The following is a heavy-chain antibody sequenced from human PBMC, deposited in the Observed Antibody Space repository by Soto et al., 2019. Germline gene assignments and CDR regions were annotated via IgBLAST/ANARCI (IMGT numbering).Heavy chain of an antibody. CDR2: IYYSGST. J-gene: IGHJ4*02. D-gene: IGHD3-16*01. CDR3: ARRVGGFYFDY. V-gene: IGHV4-39*01. CDR1: GGSSSSSSYY. Sequence: QLQLQESGPGLVKPSETLSLTCTVSGGSSSSSSYYWGWIRQPPGKGLEWIGSIYYSGSTYYNLSLKSRVTISVDTSKNQFSLKLSSVTAADTAVYYCARRVGGFYFDYWGQGTLVTVSS.